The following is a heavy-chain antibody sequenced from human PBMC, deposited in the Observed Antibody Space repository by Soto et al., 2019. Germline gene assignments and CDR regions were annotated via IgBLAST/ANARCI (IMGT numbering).Heavy chain of an antibody. Sequence: QVQLVESGAEVKKPGASVKGSCKASGYTLTTFFMHWVGQAPGQGIEWMGVINPGYPAGRSTTYAEKFQGGVTMTTVTSTSTGYMALGRLRSDDTAVYYCAREAIVAGATTGMDVWGQGTTVTVSS. J-gene: IGHJ6*02. CDR3: AREAIVAGATTGMDV. CDR2: INPGYPAGRST. D-gene: IGHD1-26*01. CDR1: GYTLTTFF. V-gene: IGHV1-46*01.